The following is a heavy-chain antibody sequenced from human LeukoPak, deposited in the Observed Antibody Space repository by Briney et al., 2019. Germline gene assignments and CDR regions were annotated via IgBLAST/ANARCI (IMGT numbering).Heavy chain of an antibody. Sequence: GGSLRLSCAASGFTVSSNYMSWVRQAPGKGLEWVSVIYSGGSTYYADSVKGRFTISRDNSKNTLYLQMNSLGAEDTAVYYCAREVRGYCSSTSCESYWGQGTLVTVSS. CDR2: IYSGGST. CDR3: AREVRGYCSSTSCESY. D-gene: IGHD2-2*01. V-gene: IGHV3-66*02. CDR1: GFTVSSNY. J-gene: IGHJ4*02.